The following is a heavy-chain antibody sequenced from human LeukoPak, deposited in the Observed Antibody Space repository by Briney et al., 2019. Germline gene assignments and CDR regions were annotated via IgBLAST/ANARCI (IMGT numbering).Heavy chain of an antibody. V-gene: IGHV1-46*01. Sequence: GASVKVSCKASGYTFTSYYMHWVRQAPGQGLEWMGIINPSGGSTSYAQKFQGRVTMTRDTSTSTVYMELSSLRSEDTAVYYCARDKGGDFWSGWDAFDIWGQGTMVTVSS. D-gene: IGHD3-3*01. J-gene: IGHJ3*02. CDR1: GYTFTSYY. CDR3: ARDKGGDFWSGWDAFDI. CDR2: INPSGGST.